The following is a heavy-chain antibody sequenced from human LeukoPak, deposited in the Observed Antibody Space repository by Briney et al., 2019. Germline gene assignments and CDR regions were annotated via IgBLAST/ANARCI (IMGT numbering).Heavy chain of an antibody. D-gene: IGHD3-16*01. CDR2: IYHSGST. V-gene: IGHV4-38-2*02. J-gene: IGHJ4*02. CDR1: GYSISFGYY. CDR3: AREPTQFGETAIDY. Sequence: SETLSLTCTVSGYSISFGYYWGWIRQPPGKGLEWIGSIYHSGSTYYNPSLKSRVTISVDTSNNQFSPKLNSVTAADTAVYYCAREPTQFGETAIDYWGQGTLVTVSS.